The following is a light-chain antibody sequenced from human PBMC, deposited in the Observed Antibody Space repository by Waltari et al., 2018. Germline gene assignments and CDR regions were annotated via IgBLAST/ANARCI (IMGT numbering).Light chain of an antibody. V-gene: IGLV2-14*03. CDR2: DVF. Sequence: QSSLTQQATLSWSPGQWPSISGTSTTLHGGTYNYVYCYQQYPGKAPKLMIYDVFLRPSGVSDRFSGSKSGNTASLTISGLQTEDDGDYYCNSYTGSSSWVFGGGTKLTVL. CDR3: NSYTGSSSWV. J-gene: IGLJ3*02. CDR1: TLHGGTYNY.